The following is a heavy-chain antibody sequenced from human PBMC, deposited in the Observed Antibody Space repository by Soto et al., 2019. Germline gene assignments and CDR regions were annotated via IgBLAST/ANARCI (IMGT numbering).Heavy chain of an antibody. D-gene: IGHD6-13*01. CDR1: GGSFSGYY. J-gene: IGHJ5*02. CDR2: INHSGST. CDR3: ARGLRGWAAATKGNWFDP. V-gene: IGHV4-34*01. Sequence: QVQLQQWGAGLLKPSETLSLTCAVYGGSFSGYYWSWIRQPPGKGLEWIGEINHSGSTNYNPSLKSRVTISVDTSKNQFSLKLGSVTAADTAVYYCARGLRGWAAATKGNWFDPWGQGTLVTVSS.